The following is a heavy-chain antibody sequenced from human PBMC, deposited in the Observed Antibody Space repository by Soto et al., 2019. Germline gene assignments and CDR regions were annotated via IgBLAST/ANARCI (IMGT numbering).Heavy chain of an antibody. CDR3: ARARSSILHKDY. J-gene: IGHJ4*02. V-gene: IGHV1-46*01. CDR2: INPSGGST. Sequence: ASVKVSCKASGYTFTSYYMHWVRQAPGQGLEWMGIINPSGGSTSYAQKFQGRVTMTRDTSTSTVYMELSSLRSEDTAVYYCARARSSILHKDYWGQGNLVTFSS. D-gene: IGHD6-6*01. CDR1: GYTFTSYY.